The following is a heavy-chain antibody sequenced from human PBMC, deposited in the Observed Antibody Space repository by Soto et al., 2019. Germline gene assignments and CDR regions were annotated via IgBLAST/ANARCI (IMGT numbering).Heavy chain of an antibody. CDR3: ARTSEDFWIGYPYYYYYYGMDV. J-gene: IGHJ6*02. CDR2: ISAYNGNT. Sequence: ASVKVSCKASGYTFTSYGISWVRQAPGQGLEWMGWISAYNGNTNYAQKLQGRVTMTTDTSTSTAYMELRSLRSDDTAVYYCARTSEDFWIGYPYYYYYYGMDVRGQGTTDTGSS. CDR1: GYTFTSYG. D-gene: IGHD3-3*01. V-gene: IGHV1-18*01.